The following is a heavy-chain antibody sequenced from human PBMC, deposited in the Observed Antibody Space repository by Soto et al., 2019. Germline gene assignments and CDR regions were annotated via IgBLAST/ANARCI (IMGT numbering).Heavy chain of an antibody. CDR1: GGTFSSYA. J-gene: IGHJ5*02. Sequence: QVQLVQSGAEVKKPGSSVKVSCKASGGTFSSYAISWVRQAPGQGLEWMGGIIPIFGTANYAQKFQGRVTITADESTSTAYMELGSLRSEDTAVYYCARGQTYYYDSSGYPNWFDPWGQGTLVTVSS. V-gene: IGHV1-69*01. D-gene: IGHD3-22*01. CDR3: ARGQTYYYDSSGYPNWFDP. CDR2: IIPIFGTA.